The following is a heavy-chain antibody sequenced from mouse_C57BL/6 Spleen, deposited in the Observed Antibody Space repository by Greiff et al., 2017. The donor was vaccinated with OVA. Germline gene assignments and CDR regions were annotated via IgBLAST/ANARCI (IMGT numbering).Heavy chain of an antibody. V-gene: IGHV1-82*01. J-gene: IGHJ2*01. CDR2: IYPGDGDT. D-gene: IGHD1-3*01. CDR1: GYAFSSSW. Sequence: QVQLQQSGPELVKPGASVKISCKASGYAFSSSWMNWVKQRPGKGLEWIGRIYPGDGDTNYNVKFKGKATLTADKSSSTAYMQLSSLTSEDSAVYFCARRSGDEGYFDYWGQGTTLTVSS. CDR3: ARRSGDEGYFDY.